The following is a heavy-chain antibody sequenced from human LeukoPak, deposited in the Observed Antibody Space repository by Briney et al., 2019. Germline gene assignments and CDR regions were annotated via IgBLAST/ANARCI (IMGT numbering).Heavy chain of an antibody. CDR2: ISSSSSHI. CDR3: AREPPDV. V-gene: IGHV3-21*04. J-gene: IGHJ6*02. CDR1: GFTFSSYS. Sequence: GGSLRLSCAASGFTFSSYSMKWVRQAPGKGLEWVSFISSSSSHINYADSVKGRFTTSRDNAKNSLYLQMNSLRAEDTAVYYCAREPPDVWGQGTTVTVSS.